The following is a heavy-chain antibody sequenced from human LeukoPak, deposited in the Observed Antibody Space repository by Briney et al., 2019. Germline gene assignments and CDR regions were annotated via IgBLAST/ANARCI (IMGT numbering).Heavy chain of an antibody. CDR2: INHSGST. CDR1: GGSFSGYY. D-gene: IGHD3-16*01. V-gene: IGHV4-34*01. CDR3: AGGRRYYDYVWGSSYGNWFDP. Sequence: PSETLSLTCAVYGGSFSGYYWSWIRQPPGKGLEWIGEINHSGSTNYNPSLKSRVTISVDTSKNQFSLKLSSVTAADTAVYYCAGGRRYYDYVWGSSYGNWFDPWGQGTLVTVSS. J-gene: IGHJ5*02.